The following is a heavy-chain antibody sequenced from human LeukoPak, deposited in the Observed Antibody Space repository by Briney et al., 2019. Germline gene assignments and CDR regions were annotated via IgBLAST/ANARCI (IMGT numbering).Heavy chain of an antibody. CDR2: IIPSGSI. CDR1: GRSFSNYY. CDR3: ARQDYRDSSGHNWFDP. J-gene: IGHJ5*02. D-gene: IGHD3-22*01. V-gene: IGHV4-34*12. Sequence: SETLSLTCAVYGRSFSNYYWSWIRQPPGKGLEWIGEIIPSGSINYNPSLKSRVAISVDTSQNQFSLKLSSVTAADTAVYYCARQDYRDSSGHNWFDPWGQGTQVTVSS.